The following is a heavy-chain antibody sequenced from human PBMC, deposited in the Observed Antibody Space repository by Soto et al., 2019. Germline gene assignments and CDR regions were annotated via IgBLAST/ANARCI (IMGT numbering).Heavy chain of an antibody. J-gene: IGHJ4*02. CDR1: CGSIINYY. CDR2: INYRGST. CDR3: ARWGESSSSEFLY. D-gene: IGHD6-6*01. V-gene: IGHV4-59*01. Sequence: SETLSLTCTVSCGSIINYYCSWILQPPGKGLEWIGCINYRGSTNYNPSLKSRVTISVDTSKNQFSLKLSSVTAADTAVYYCARWGESSSSEFLYWGKGTLVPVSS.